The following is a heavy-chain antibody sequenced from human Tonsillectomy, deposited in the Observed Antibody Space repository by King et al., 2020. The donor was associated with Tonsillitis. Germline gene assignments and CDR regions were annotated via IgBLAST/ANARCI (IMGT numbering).Heavy chain of an antibody. D-gene: IGHD3-9*01. Sequence: QLQESGPGLVKPSETLSLTCTVSGGSISSVYWSWIRQPPGKRREWIGYIYYGGSTNYNPSLKSRVTISVDTSQNQCSLKLSSVTAADTAVYYCASPYPVLKYWGQGTLVTVSS. CDR3: ASPYPVLKY. J-gene: IGHJ4*02. V-gene: IGHV4-59*01. CDR1: GGSISSVY. CDR2: IYYGGST.